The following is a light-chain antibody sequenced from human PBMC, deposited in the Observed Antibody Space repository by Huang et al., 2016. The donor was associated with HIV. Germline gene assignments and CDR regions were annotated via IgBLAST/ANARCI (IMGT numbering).Light chain of an antibody. V-gene: IGKV1-6*01. Sequence: AIQVTQSPSSLSASVGDRVNMTCRSSHGIGNDIGWYQQKQWKAPKLLMHHASTLQSGSQSRFSDRGSGTDFTLHSSSLQPEDFATYYCLQNYNYPLTFGGGPNVEIK. CDR1: HGIGND. J-gene: IGKJ4*01. CDR3: LQNYNYPLT. CDR2: HAS.